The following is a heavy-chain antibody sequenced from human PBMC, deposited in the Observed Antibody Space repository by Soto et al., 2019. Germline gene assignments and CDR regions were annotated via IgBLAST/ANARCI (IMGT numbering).Heavy chain of an antibody. CDR2: MNPNSGHT. V-gene: IGHV1-8*01. CDR1: GYTFTSHD. CDR3: ASDMSTT. J-gene: IGHJ5*02. Sequence: QVQLVQSGAEVKKPGASVKVPCKASGYTFTSHDINWMRQTTGQGLEWMGWMNPNSGHTNSAQKFQGRVTMTRDTFINTVYMELTNLRSEDTDIYYCASDMSTTWGQGTPVTVSS. D-gene: IGHD2-2*01.